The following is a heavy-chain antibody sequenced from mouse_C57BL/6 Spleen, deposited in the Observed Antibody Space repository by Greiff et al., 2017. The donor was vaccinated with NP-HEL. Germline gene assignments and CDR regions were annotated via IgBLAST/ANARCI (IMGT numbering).Heavy chain of an antibody. V-gene: IGHV5-12*01. D-gene: IGHD1-1*01. Sequence: EVHLVESGGGLVQPGGSLKLSCAASGFTFSDYYMHWVRQTPEQRLEWVAYISTGGGSTYYTVTVKGRFTISRDNAKNTLYLQMSGLKSEDTAMYYCARHLDYSGSSYWFAYWGQGTLVTVSA. CDR3: ARHLDYSGSSYWFAY. CDR1: GFTFSDYY. J-gene: IGHJ3*01. CDR2: ISTGGGST.